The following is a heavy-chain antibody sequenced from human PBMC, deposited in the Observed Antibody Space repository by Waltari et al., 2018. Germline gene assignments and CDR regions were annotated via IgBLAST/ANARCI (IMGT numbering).Heavy chain of an antibody. CDR1: GFTFINYW. CDR3: ARGATVWTSWGYNYYGMDV. J-gene: IGHJ6*02. Sequence: EVRLVDSGGGLVQPGGSLRLSCAASGFTFINYWMHWVRQVPGKGLMWVTRINSDGTTTTYADSVKGRFTVSRDNAKNAVYLQMNSLSAEDTAVYYCARGATVWTSWGYNYYGMDVWGQGTTVTVSS. D-gene: IGHD3-16*01. V-gene: IGHV3-74*03. CDR2: INSDGTTT.